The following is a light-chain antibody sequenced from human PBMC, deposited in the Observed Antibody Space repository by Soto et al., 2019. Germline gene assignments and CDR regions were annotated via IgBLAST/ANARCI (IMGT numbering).Light chain of an antibody. CDR2: DVF. V-gene: IGKV3-15*01. CDR3: QQYNNWPS. J-gene: IGKJ5*01. Sequence: EVVMAQSPAALSVSPLERATRCGRASQTVSRNLACYQQRAGQAPRLLISDVFTRAAGIPARFSGSGSETEFTLTIRSLQSEDFAVYYCQQYNNWPSFGQGTRLEIK. CDR1: QTVSRN.